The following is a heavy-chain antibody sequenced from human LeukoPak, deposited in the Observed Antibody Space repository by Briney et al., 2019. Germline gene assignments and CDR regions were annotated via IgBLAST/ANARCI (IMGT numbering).Heavy chain of an antibody. D-gene: IGHD3-22*01. CDR2: ISGSNSYI. J-gene: IGHJ4*02. Sequence: GGSLRLSCAASGFTFSSYSMNWVRQAPGKGLEWVSSISGSNSYIYYADSMKGRFTISRDNSKNTLYLQMNSLRAEDTAVYYCAKDSSGYYSATDYWGQGTLVTVSS. V-gene: IGHV3-21*04. CDR3: AKDSSGYYSATDY. CDR1: GFTFSSYS.